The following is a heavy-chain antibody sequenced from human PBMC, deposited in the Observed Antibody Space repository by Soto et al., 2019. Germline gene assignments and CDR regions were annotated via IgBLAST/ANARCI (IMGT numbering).Heavy chain of an antibody. CDR2: ISGSGDTT. CDR1: GFTFSSFS. D-gene: IGHD1-26*01. J-gene: IGHJ4*02. V-gene: IGHV3-23*01. CDR3: AKPQWELLD. Sequence: DVRLLESGENLVQPGGSLRLSCATSGFTFSSFSMSWVRQAPGKGLEWVSAISGSGDTTYYADSVKGRFTISRDSSKNTLYLQMNSLRADDTAVYYCAKPQWELLDWGQGILVTVSS.